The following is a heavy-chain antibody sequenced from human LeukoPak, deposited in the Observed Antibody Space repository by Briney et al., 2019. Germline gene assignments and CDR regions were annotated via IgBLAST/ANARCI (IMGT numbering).Heavy chain of an antibody. CDR3: ARVRSVTGFFDY. V-gene: IGHV1-3*01. CDR2: INAGNGNT. D-gene: IGHD1-20*01. J-gene: IGHJ4*02. Sequence: ASVKVSCKASGYTFTSYAMHWVRQAPGQRLEWMGWINAGNGNTKYSQKFQGRVTITRDTSASTAYMELSSLRSEDTAVYYCARVRSVTGFFDYWGQGTLVTVFS. CDR1: GYTFTSYA.